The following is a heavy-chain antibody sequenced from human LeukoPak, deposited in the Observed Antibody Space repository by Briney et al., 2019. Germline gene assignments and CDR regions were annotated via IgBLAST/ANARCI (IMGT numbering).Heavy chain of an antibody. CDR1: GGSISSSNW. V-gene: IGHV4-4*02. CDR2: IYHSGST. D-gene: IGHD6-19*01. Sequence: SETLSLTCAVSGGSISSSNWWSWVRQPPGKGLEWIGEIYHSGSTNYNPSLKSRVTISVDKSKNQFSLKLSSVTAADTAMYYCARDLGSGWYDYYYMDVWGKGTTVTVSS. J-gene: IGHJ6*03. CDR3: ARDLGSGWYDYYYMDV.